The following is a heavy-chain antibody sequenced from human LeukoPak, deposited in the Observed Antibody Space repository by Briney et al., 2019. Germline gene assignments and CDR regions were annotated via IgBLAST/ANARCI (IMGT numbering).Heavy chain of an antibody. Sequence: PGGSLRLSCAASGFTFSNYAMHWVRQAPGKGLEWVAVVSSDGSNKYYADSVKGRFTISRDNSKNTLYLQMNSLRAEDTAVYYCFFPGVTGKVYWGQGTLVTVSS. V-gene: IGHV3-30-3*01. D-gene: IGHD1-20*01. J-gene: IGHJ4*02. CDR1: GFTFSNYA. CDR2: VSSDGSNK. CDR3: FFPGVTGKVY.